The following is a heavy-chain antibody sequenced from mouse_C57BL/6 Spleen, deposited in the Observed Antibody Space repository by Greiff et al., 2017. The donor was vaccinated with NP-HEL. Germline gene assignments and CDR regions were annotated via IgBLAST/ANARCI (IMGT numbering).Heavy chain of an antibody. Sequence: VKLQESGAELVKPGASVKLSCKASGYTFTSYWMHWVKQRPGQGLEWIGMIHPNSGSTNYNEKFKSKATLTVDKSSSTAYMQLSSLTSEDSAVYYCARYPYHYAMDYWGQGTSVTVSS. CDR2: IHPNSGST. CDR1: GYTFTSYW. CDR3: ARYPYHYAMDY. V-gene: IGHV1-64*01. J-gene: IGHJ4*01. D-gene: IGHD2-10*01.